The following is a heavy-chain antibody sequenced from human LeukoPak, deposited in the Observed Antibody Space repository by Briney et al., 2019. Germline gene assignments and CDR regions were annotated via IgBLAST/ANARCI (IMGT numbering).Heavy chain of an antibody. D-gene: IGHD1-1*01. CDR2: IYYSGST. V-gene: IGHV4-39*07. J-gene: IGHJ4*02. CDR3: AGPQLSVYYFDY. Sequence: SETLSLTCTVSGGSISSSSYYWGCIRQPPGKGLEWIGSIYYSGSTYYNPSLKSRVTISVDTSKNQFSLKLSSVTAADTAVYYCAGPQLSVYYFDYWGQGTLVTVSS. CDR1: GGSISSSSYY.